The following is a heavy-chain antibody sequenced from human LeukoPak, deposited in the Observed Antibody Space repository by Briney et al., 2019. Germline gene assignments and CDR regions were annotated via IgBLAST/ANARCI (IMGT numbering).Heavy chain of an antibody. J-gene: IGHJ4*02. Sequence: GESLKISCQGFGYTFTTYLMGLVRPVPGKGLAWVGSIFPGDSDTRYSPSLQGQVTISADMSISTAYLQWSSLKASDTAMYYCVRSVGSTYFFDYWGQGTLVTVSS. CDR3: VRSVGSTYFFDY. V-gene: IGHV5-51*01. D-gene: IGHD1-26*01. CDR1: GYTFTTYL. CDR2: IFPGDSDT.